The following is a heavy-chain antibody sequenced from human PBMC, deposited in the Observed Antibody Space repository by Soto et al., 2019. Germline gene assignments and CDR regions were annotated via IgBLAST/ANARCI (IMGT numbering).Heavy chain of an antibody. J-gene: IGHJ4*02. V-gene: IGHV1-3*05. D-gene: IGHD6-19*01. CDR1: GYTFTSYA. Sequence: QVQLVQSGAEEKKPGASVKVSCKASGYTFTSYAMHWVRQAPGQRLEWMGWINAGNGNTKYSQKFQGRVNITRDTSESTAYMELSSLRSEDTAVYYCARAVAVPADFDYWGQGTLVTVSS. CDR2: INAGNGNT. CDR3: ARAVAVPADFDY.